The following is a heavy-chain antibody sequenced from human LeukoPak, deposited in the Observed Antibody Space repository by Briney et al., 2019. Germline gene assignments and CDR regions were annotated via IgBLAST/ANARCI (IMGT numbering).Heavy chain of an antibody. CDR3: ARRCDTSSYYTYYFDY. Sequence: ASVKVSCKASGYTFTAYYIHWVRQAPGQGLEWMGWINPNSGGTNYAQKFQGRVAMTRDTSISTAYMELSRLRSDDTAVYFCARRCDTSSYYTYYFDYWGQGTLVTVSS. J-gene: IGHJ4*02. CDR2: INPNSGGT. CDR1: GYTFTAYY. D-gene: IGHD3-22*01. V-gene: IGHV1-2*02.